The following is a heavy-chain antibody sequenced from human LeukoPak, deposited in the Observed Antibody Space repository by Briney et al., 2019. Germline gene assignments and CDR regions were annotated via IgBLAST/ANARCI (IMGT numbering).Heavy chain of an antibody. D-gene: IGHD1-26*01. Sequence: ASVKVSCTASGYTFTSYGISWVRQAPGQGLEGMGWISAYNGNTNYAQKLQARVTMTTDTSTSTAYMELRSLRYDDTAVYYCARVCPSLKVGANGDFSSWFDPWGQGTLVTVSS. J-gene: IGHJ5*02. CDR1: GYTFTSYG. V-gene: IGHV1-18*01. CDR3: ARVCPSLKVGANGDFSSWFDP. CDR2: ISAYNGNT.